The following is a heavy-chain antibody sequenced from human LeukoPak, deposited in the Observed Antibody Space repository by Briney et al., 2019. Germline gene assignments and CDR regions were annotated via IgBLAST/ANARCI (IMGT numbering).Heavy chain of an antibody. CDR3: ARDLLRFLEWLMDY. V-gene: IGHV3-30*02. J-gene: IGHJ4*02. CDR1: RFIFSSYG. Sequence: GGSLRLSCAASRFIFSSYGMHWVRQAPGKGLEWVAFIRNDGSNYYYADSVKGRFTISRDNSKNTLYLQMNSLRAEDTAVYYCARDLLRFLEWLMDYWGQGTLVTVSS. CDR2: IRNDGSNY. D-gene: IGHD3-3*01.